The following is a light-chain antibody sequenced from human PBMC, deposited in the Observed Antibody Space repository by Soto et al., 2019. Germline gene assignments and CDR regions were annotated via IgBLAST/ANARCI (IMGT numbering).Light chain of an antibody. CDR2: DNN. J-gene: IGLJ3*02. CDR1: SSNIGNNY. CDR3: ATWDSSLSAWL. V-gene: IGLV1-51*01. Sequence: QSVLTQPPSLSAAPGQTVTISCSGGSSNIGNNYVSWYQQVAGTTPKLLIFDNNKRPSGIPDRFSGSKSGTLATLGIAGLQTGDAADYYCATWDSSLSAWLFGGGTKVTVL.